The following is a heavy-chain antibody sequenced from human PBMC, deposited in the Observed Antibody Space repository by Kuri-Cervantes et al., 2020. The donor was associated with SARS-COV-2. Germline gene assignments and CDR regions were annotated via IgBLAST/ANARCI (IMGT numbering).Heavy chain of an antibody. CDR3: ARGSDSTGTARSAFDI. J-gene: IGHJ3*02. CDR1: GYTFTGYY. D-gene: IGHD1-1*01. V-gene: IGHV1-2*02. CDR2: INPNSGGT. Sequence: GGSLRLSCKASGYTFTGYYMHWVRQAPGQGLEWTGWINPNSGGTNHAQKFQGRVTMTRDTSISTAYMELSRLRSDDTAVYYCARGSDSTGTARSAFDIWGQGTMVTVSS.